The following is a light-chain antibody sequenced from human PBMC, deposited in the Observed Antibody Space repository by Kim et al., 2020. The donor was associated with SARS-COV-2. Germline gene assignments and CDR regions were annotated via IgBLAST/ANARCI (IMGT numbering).Light chain of an antibody. CDR3: QQYYSYPMT. V-gene: IGKV1-16*02. CDR1: QVINNY. Sequence: DIQMTQSPSLLSASVGDRVTITCRASQVINNYLAWFQEKPGKPPKSLIYGASSLQSGVPSKFSGSASGTVFTLTISSLEPDDFATYYCQQYYSYPMTFGQGTRLEIK. J-gene: IGKJ5*01. CDR2: GAS.